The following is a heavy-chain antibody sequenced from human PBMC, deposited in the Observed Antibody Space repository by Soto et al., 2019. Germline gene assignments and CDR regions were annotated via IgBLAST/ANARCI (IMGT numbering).Heavy chain of an antibody. Sequence: GESLKISCAASGFTFSSYAMSWVRQAPGKGLEWVSAISGSGGSTYYADSVKGRFTISRDNSKNTLYLQMNSLRAEDTAVYYCAKATTVTTTSLFDYWGQGTLVTVSS. CDR2: ISGSGGST. CDR3: AKATTVTTTSLFDY. CDR1: GFTFSSYA. D-gene: IGHD4-17*01. V-gene: IGHV3-23*01. J-gene: IGHJ4*02.